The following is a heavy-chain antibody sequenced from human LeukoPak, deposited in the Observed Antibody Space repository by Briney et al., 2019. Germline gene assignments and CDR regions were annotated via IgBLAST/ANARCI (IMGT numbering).Heavy chain of an antibody. J-gene: IGHJ4*02. CDR3: ARDNIVVVAATKAYYFDY. CDR2: INHSGST. V-gene: IGHV4-34*01. D-gene: IGHD2-15*01. Sequence: AETLSLTCTVSGGSISSYQWSWIRQPPGKGLEWIGEINHSGSTNYNPSLKSRVTISVDTSKNQFSLKLSSVTAADTAVYYCARDNIVVVAATKAYYFDYWGQGTLVTVSS. CDR1: GGSISSYQ.